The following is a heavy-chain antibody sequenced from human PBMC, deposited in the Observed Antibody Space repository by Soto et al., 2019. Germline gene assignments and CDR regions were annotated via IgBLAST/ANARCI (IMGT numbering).Heavy chain of an antibody. CDR3: ARGGGISWHWFFDL. D-gene: IGHD6-13*01. V-gene: IGHV3-74*01. Sequence: EVQLVESGGGLVQPGGSLRISCAASAFTFSGYWMNWVRQAPGKGLVWVSRINTDGSSTSYADSVKGRFTISRDNAKNILYLQLNSLRPDDTAVYYCARGGGISWHWFFDLWGRGTPVTVSS. CDR2: INTDGSST. CDR1: AFTFSGYW. J-gene: IGHJ2*01.